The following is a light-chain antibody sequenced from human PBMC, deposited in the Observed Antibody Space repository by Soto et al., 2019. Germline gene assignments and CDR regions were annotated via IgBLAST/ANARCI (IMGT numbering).Light chain of an antibody. CDR1: SSDVGAYNR. Sequence: QSALTQPASVSGSPGQSITISCTGTSSDVGAYNRVSYYQQHSGKAPKLMMYDVSNRPSGVSNRFSGSKSGNTASLTISGLQAEDEADYYCLSYTTSSSYVFGTGTKLTVL. CDR3: LSYTTSSSYV. J-gene: IGLJ1*01. V-gene: IGLV2-14*01. CDR2: DVS.